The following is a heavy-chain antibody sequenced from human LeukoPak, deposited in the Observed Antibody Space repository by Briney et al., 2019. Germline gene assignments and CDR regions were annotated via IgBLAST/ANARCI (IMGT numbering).Heavy chain of an antibody. D-gene: IGHD1-26*01. CDR3: ARMITLSDGRYSSKTLDY. V-gene: IGHV2-70*11. CDR2: IGWVDDK. J-gene: IGHJ4*02. CDR1: GFSLRTNSMC. Sequence: ESGPTLVNPTQTLTLTCTFSGFSLRTNSMCVTWIRQPPGKALEWLARIGWVDDKYYSTSLKTRLTISKDTSKNQVVLTMTNMDPVDTATYYCARMITLSDGRYSSKTLDYWGQGTLVTVSS.